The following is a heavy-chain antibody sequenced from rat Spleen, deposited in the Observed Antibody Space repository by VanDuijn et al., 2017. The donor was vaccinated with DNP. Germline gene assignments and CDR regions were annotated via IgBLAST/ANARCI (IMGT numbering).Heavy chain of an antibody. CDR1: GFTFSNYG. V-gene: IGHV5S13*01. D-gene: IGHD1-11*01. CDR2: IKTGGGST. Sequence: EVQLVESGGGLVQPGRSLKLSCAASGFTFSNYGLHWIRQAPGKGLEWVASIKTGGGSTYYPDSVKGRFTGSRDNAKNSLYLQMDSLRSEDTATYYCARDAGGPFDYWGQGVMVTVSS. CDR3: ARDAGGPFDY. J-gene: IGHJ2*01.